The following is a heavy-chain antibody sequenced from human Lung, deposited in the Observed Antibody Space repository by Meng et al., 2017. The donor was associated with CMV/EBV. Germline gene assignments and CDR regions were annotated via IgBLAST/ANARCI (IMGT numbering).Heavy chain of an antibody. J-gene: IGHJ4*02. CDR3: AKRITMEIWGSGFDY. D-gene: IGHD3-10*01. CDR1: GFTFSTYG. Sequence: QVQLVESGGGVVQPGGSLRLSCAASGFTFSTYGMHWVRQAPGKGLEWVAFIRYDGSNKDYADSVKGRFTISRDNSKNTLYLQMNSLRAEDTAVYYCAKRITMEIWGSGFDYWGQGTLVTVSS. CDR2: IRYDGSNK. V-gene: IGHV3-30*02.